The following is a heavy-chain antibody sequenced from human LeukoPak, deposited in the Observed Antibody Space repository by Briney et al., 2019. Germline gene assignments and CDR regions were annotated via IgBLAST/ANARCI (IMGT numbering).Heavy chain of an antibody. CDR3: ARGASTYSDY. CDR1: GFTFSDYW. J-gene: IGHJ4*02. V-gene: IGHV3-74*01. Sequence: GGSLRLSCAASGFTFSDYWMHWVRQAPGKGLVWVSRLTSDGRSTSCADSVKGRFTMSRDNAKNTLFLQMNSLRDEDTAVYYCARGASTYSDYWGQGTRVTVSS. CDR2: LTSDGRST.